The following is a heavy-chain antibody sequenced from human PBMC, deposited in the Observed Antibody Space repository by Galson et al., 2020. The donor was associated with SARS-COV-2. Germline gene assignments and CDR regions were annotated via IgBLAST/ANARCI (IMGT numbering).Heavy chain of an antibody. J-gene: IGHJ6*03. CDR3: ARGAVPYYYYYMDV. Sequence: SVKVSCKASGGTFSSYAISWVRQAPGQGLEWMGGIIPIFGTANYAQKFQDRVTITADKSTSTAYMELSSLRSEDTAVYYCARGAVPYYYYYMDVWGKGTTVTVSS. CDR1: GGTFSSYA. V-gene: IGHV1-69*06. D-gene: IGHD2-2*01. CDR2: IIPIFGTA.